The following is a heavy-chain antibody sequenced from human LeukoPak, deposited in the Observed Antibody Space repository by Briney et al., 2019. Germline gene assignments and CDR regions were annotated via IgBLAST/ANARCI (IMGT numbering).Heavy chain of an antibody. CDR1: GYTFTGYY. CDR2: INPNSGGT. D-gene: IGHD2-15*01. J-gene: IGHJ4*02. V-gene: IGHV1-2*02. Sequence: ASVKVSCKASGYTFTGYYMHWVRQAPGQGLEWMGWINPNSGGTNYAQKFQGRVTMTRDTSISTAYMELSSLRSEDTAVYYCARDWWLKGYFDYWGQGTLVTVSS. CDR3: ARDWWLKGYFDY.